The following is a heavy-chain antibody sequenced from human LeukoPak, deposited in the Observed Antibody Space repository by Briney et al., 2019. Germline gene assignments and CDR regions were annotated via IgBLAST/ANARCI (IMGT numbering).Heavy chain of an antibody. J-gene: IGHJ6*03. CDR3: ARGAPSDITIFGVVIMAYYYYMDV. D-gene: IGHD3-3*01. CDR2: INHSGST. V-gene: IGHV4-34*01. Sequence: SETLSLTCAVYGGSFSGYYWSWIRQPPGKGLEWIGEINHSGSTNYNPSLKSRVTISVDTSKNQFSLKLSSVTAADTAVYYCARGAPSDITIFGVVIMAYYYYMDVWGKGTTVTVSS. CDR1: GGSFSGYY.